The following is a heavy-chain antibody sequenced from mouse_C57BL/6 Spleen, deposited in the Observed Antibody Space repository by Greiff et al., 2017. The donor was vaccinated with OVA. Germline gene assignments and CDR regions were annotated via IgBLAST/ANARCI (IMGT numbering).Heavy chain of an antibody. CDR1: GFSFNTYA. CDR2: IRSKSNNYAT. J-gene: IGHJ1*03. CDR3: VRHAGTGAFDV. D-gene: IGHD4-1*01. Sequence: EVKLMESGGGLVQPKGSLKLSCAASGFSFNTYAMNWVRQAPGKGLEWVARIRSKSNNYATYYADSVKVRFTISRDDSESMLYLQMNNLKTEDTAMYYCVRHAGTGAFDVWGTGTTVTVSS. V-gene: IGHV10-1*01.